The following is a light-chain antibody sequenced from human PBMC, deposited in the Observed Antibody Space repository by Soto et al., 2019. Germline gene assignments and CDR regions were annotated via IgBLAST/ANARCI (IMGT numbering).Light chain of an antibody. V-gene: IGLV2-14*01. Sequence: ALTQPASVSGSPGQSITISCTGTSNDVGGYNHVSWYQQYPGKVPKLLIYNVSNRPSGVSDRFSGSKSGNTASLTISGLQAEDESDYFCTSSTSGSLYVFGSGTKVTVL. CDR2: NVS. CDR3: TSSTSGSLYV. CDR1: SNDVGGYNH. J-gene: IGLJ1*01.